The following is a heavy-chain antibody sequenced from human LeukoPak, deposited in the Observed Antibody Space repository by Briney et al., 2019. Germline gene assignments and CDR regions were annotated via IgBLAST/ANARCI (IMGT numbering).Heavy chain of an antibody. Sequence: GGSLRLSCAASGFTFSSYWMHWVRQAPGKGLVWVSRINSDGSNTSYADSVKGRFTISRDNAKNTLYLQMNSLRAEDTAVYYCAKGGKWDVTPFDYWGQGTLVTVPS. CDR3: AKGGKWDVTPFDY. CDR2: INSDGSNT. V-gene: IGHV3-74*01. CDR1: GFTFSSYW. J-gene: IGHJ4*02. D-gene: IGHD1-26*01.